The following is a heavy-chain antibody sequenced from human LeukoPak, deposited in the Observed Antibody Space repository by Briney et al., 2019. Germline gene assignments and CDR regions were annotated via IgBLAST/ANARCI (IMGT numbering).Heavy chain of an antibody. CDR1: GFTFSNAW. CDR3: TTGGAEVVAATGTDY. J-gene: IGHJ4*02. CDR2: IKSKTDGGTT. D-gene: IGHD2-15*01. V-gene: IGHV3-15*01. Sequence: SGGPLRLSCAASGFTFSNAWMSGVRQAPGKGREWVGRIKSKTDGGTTDYAAPVKGRFTISRDDSKNTLYLQMNSLKTEDTAVYYCTTGGAEVVAATGTDYWGQGTLVTVSS.